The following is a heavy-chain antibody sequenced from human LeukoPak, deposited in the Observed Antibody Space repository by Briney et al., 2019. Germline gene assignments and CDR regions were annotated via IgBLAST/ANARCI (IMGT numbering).Heavy chain of an antibody. J-gene: IGHJ4*02. CDR3: ARDRRGEYYYGSGSYQSFDY. CDR1: GYTFTGYY. D-gene: IGHD3-10*01. Sequence: ASVKVSCKASGYTFTGYYVHWVRQAPGQGLEWMGWNSAYNGNTNYAQKLQGRVTMTTDTSTSTAYMELRSLRSDDTAVYYCARDRRGEYYYGSGSYQSFDYWGQGTLVTVSS. V-gene: IGHV1-18*04. CDR2: NSAYNGNT.